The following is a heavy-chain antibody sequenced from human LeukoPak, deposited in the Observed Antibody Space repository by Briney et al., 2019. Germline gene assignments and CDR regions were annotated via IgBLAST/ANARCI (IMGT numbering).Heavy chain of an antibody. CDR1: GFTFSSYE. J-gene: IGHJ4*02. V-gene: IGHV4-59*03. D-gene: IGHD5-12*01. Sequence: GSLRLSCAASGFTFSSYETNWIRQSPGKGLEWIGYIHASGNTNLNPSLKSRFTISVDTSKNQFSLKVRSVTAADTAVYYCATYSGNDYTVFDYWGQGTLVTVSS. CDR2: IHASGNT. CDR3: ATYSGNDYTVFDY.